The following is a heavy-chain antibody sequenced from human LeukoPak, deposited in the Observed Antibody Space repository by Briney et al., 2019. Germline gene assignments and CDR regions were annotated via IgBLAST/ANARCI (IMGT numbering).Heavy chain of an antibody. CDR1: GVSITSYY. V-gene: IGHV4-4*07. CDR2: IYTSGST. J-gene: IGHJ4*02. D-gene: IGHD3-10*01. Sequence: SETLSLTCTVSGVSITSYYWSWIRQPAGKGLEWIGRIYTSGSTNYNPSLKSRVTMSVDTSKNQFSLKLSSVTAADTAVYYCARGLPYGSGSLVGDWGQGTLVTVSS. CDR3: ARGLPYGSGSLVGD.